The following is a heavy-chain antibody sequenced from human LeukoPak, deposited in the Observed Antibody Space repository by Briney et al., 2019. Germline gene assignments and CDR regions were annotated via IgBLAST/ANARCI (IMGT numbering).Heavy chain of an antibody. V-gene: IGHV3-74*01. D-gene: IGHD6-19*01. J-gene: IGHJ3*02. CDR2: INSDGSST. Sequence: GGSLRLSCAASGFTFSSYWMYWVRQAPGKGLVWVSRINSDGSSTSYADSVKGRFTISRDNAKNTLYLQMNSLRAEDTAVYYCARGSVAGNHAFDIWGQGTMVTVSS. CDR1: GFTFSSYW. CDR3: ARGSVAGNHAFDI.